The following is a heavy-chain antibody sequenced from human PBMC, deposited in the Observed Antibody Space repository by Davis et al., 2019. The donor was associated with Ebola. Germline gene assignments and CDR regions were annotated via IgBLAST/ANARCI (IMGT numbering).Heavy chain of an antibody. Sequence: AASVKVSCKASGYTFTTYGISWVRQAPEQGLEWMGWISAYNGNTNYAQKFQGRVTMTRDTSISTAYMELSRLRSDDTAVYYCARGEDCTSASCSTYWGQGTLVTVSS. CDR3: ARGEDCTSASCSTY. D-gene: IGHD2-2*01. V-gene: IGHV1-18*04. J-gene: IGHJ4*02. CDR2: ISAYNGNT. CDR1: GYTFTTYG.